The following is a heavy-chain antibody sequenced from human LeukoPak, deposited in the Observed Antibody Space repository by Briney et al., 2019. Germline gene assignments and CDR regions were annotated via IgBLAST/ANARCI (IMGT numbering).Heavy chain of an antibody. Sequence: ASVKVSCKASGYTFTSFGITWVRQAPGQGLERLGWISGNNDKRDFAQNVQGRITLTANSSTSTAYMELRGLRSDDTAMYYCARAPGTYDILGGLYLQYWGQGTLVAVSS. CDR3: ARAPGTYDILGGLYLQY. CDR2: ISGNNDKR. D-gene: IGHD3-9*01. V-gene: IGHV1-18*01. CDR1: GYTFTSFG. J-gene: IGHJ1*01.